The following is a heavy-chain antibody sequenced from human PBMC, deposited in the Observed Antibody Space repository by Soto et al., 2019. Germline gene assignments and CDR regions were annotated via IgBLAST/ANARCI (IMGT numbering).Heavy chain of an antibody. CDR2: IYYSGST. CDR1: GGSISSGGYY. CDR3: ARSVFP. Sequence: QVQLQESGPGLVKPSQTLSLTCTVSGGSISSGGYYWNWIRQHPGKGLEWIGYIYYSGSTYYNPSVTIRVTISVDSSNTPFSLSPSSVTAADTAAYYCARSVFPWGQGTLVTVSS. J-gene: IGHJ5*02. V-gene: IGHV4-31*03.